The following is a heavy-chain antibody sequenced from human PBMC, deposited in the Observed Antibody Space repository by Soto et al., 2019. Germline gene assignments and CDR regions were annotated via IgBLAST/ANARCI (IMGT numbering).Heavy chain of an antibody. J-gene: IGHJ4*02. CDR1: GGTFSSYA. CDR2: IIPIFGTA. D-gene: IGHD3-22*01. Sequence: SVKVSCKASGGTFSSYAISWVRQAPGQGLEWMGGIIPIFGTANYAQKFQGRVTITADESTSTAYMELSSLRSEDTAVYYCARSNYYDSSGYFEIDYWGQGTLVTVSS. V-gene: IGHV1-69*13. CDR3: ARSNYYDSSGYFEIDY.